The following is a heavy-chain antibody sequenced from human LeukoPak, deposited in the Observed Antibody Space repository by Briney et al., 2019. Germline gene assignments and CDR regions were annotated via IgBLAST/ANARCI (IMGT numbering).Heavy chain of an antibody. Sequence: ASVKVSCKASGYTFSSYDINWVRQATGQGLEWMGWMNPNSGNTGYAQKFQGRVTMTRNTSISTAYMELSSLRSEDTAVYYCARDLLHSSGYSGFDIWGQGTMVTVSS. D-gene: IGHD3-22*01. V-gene: IGHV1-8*01. CDR2: MNPNSGNT. J-gene: IGHJ3*02. CDR3: ARDLLHSSGYSGFDI. CDR1: GYTFSSYD.